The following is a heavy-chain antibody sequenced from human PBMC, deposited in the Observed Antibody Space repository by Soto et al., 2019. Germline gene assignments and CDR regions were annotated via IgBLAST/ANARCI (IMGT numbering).Heavy chain of an antibody. CDR2: IYHTGTT. CDR3: ATGGYCSGGSCYSR. CDR1: AASITSFY. J-gene: IGHJ4*02. D-gene: IGHD2-15*01. Sequence: QVQLQESGPGLVKPSETLSLTCTVSAASITSFYWSWIRQPPGKGLEWIGYIYHTGTTNYNPSLTPRVTNTVDTSKTHFSLNLTSVPAADTAVYYCATGGYCSGGSCYSRWGQGTLVTVSS. V-gene: IGHV4-4*08.